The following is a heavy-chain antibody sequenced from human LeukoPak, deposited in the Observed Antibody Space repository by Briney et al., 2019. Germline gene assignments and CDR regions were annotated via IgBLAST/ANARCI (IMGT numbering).Heavy chain of an antibody. CDR3: ARGEGALAGRRWPYYFYYYMDV. Sequence: SETLSLTCAVYGGSFSGYYWSWIRQPPGKGLEWIGEINHSGSTKYNPSLKSRVTISVHMSKNQFSLKLSSVTAADTAVYYCARGEGALAGRRWPYYFYYYMDVWGKGTTVTVSS. J-gene: IGHJ6*03. D-gene: IGHD6-19*01. V-gene: IGHV4-34*01. CDR1: GGSFSGYY. CDR2: INHSGST.